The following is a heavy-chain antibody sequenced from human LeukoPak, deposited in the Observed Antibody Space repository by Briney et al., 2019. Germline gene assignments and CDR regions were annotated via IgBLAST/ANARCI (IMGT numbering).Heavy chain of an antibody. CDR3: AKERSLGVAAASNY. J-gene: IGHJ4*02. V-gene: IGHV3-23*01. CDR2: ISGSGDST. CDR1: GFTFSSYA. D-gene: IGHD6-13*01. Sequence: PGGSLRLSCAASGFTFSSYAMSWVRQAPGKGLEWVSSISGSGDSTYYADPVKGRFTISRDNSNNTLYLQMNSLRAEDTAVYYCAKERSLGVAAASNYWGQGTLVTVSS.